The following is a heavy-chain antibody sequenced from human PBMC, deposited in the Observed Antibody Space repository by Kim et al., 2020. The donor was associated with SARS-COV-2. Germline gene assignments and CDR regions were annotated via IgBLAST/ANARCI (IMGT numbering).Heavy chain of an antibody. Sequence: GGSLRLSCAASGFTFDDYAMHWVRQAPGKGLEWVSGISWNSGSIGYADSVKGRFTISRDNAKNSLYLQMNSLRAEDTALYYCAKGVWDYYGSGSYSWGQGTLVTVSS. CDR1: GFTFDDYA. D-gene: IGHD3-10*01. CDR2: ISWNSGSI. J-gene: IGHJ4*02. V-gene: IGHV3-9*01. CDR3: AKGVWDYYGSGSYS.